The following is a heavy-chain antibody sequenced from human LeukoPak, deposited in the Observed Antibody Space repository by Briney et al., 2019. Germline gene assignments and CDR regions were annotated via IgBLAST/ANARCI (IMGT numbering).Heavy chain of an antibody. Sequence: PGGSLRLSCAASEFVFSDYYMSWIRQAPGKGLEWVSYISDSGSIIYYADSVKGRFTISRDNVKNTLYLQMNGLNAEATAVYYCSREMEGEYCSGTFFDLWGQGNMVTVSS. CDR2: ISDSGSII. CDR3: SREMEGEYCSGTFFDL. CDR1: EFVFSDYY. J-gene: IGHJ4*02. V-gene: IGHV3-11*01. D-gene: IGHD3-10*01.